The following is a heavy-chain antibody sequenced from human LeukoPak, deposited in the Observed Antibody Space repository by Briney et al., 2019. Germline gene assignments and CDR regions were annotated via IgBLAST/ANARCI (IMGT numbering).Heavy chain of an antibody. V-gene: IGHV4-59*01. Sequence: SETLSLTCTVSGGSISSYYWSWIRQPPGKGLEWIGYIYYSGSTKYKPALKSRVTISVDTSKNQFSLKLSSVTAAATAVYYCARGRFWDAFDSWGQGTMVTVSS. J-gene: IGHJ3*02. CDR1: GGSISSYY. D-gene: IGHD3-3*01. CDR2: IYYSGST. CDR3: ARGRFWDAFDS.